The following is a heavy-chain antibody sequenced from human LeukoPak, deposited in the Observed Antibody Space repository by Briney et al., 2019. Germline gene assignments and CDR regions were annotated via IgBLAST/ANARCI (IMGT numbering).Heavy chain of an antibody. CDR3: ARRYYDILTGYYHAFDI. Sequence: SETLSLTYAVYGGSFSGYYWNWIRQPPGKGLEWIGEINHTRSTNYNPSLKSRVTISVDTSKNQFSLKLSSVTAADTAVYYCARRYYDILTGYYHAFDIWGQGTMVTVPS. CDR1: GGSFSGYY. CDR2: INHTRST. D-gene: IGHD3-9*01. J-gene: IGHJ3*02. V-gene: IGHV4-34*01.